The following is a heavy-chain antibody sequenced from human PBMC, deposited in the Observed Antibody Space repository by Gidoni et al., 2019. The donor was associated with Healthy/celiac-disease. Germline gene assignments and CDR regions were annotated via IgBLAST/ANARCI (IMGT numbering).Heavy chain of an antibody. CDR1: GFTFSSDA. Sequence: QVQLVESGGGVVQPGRSLRLSCAASGFTFSSDAMHWVRQAPGKGLEWVAVISYDGSNKYYADSVKGRFTISRDNSKNTLYLQMNSLRAEDTAVYYCARTRAGYFDYWGQGTLVTVSS. V-gene: IGHV3-30-3*01. D-gene: IGHD6-13*01. CDR2: ISYDGSNK. CDR3: ARTRAGYFDY. J-gene: IGHJ4*02.